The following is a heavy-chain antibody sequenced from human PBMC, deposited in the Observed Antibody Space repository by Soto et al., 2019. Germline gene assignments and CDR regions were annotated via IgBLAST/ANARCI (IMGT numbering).Heavy chain of an antibody. CDR2: ISAHNGNT. CDR3: ARGRYGDY. D-gene: IGHD1-1*01. V-gene: IGHV1-18*01. CDR1: GYDFTTYR. Sequence: QVHLVQSGAEVKNPGASVKVSCKGSGYDFTTYRITLVRHAPGQGLEWMAWISAHNGNTNYAPNLQGRVTVTRDTSTSTAYIELRSLRSDDTAVYYCARGRYGDYWGQGALVTVSS. J-gene: IGHJ4*02.